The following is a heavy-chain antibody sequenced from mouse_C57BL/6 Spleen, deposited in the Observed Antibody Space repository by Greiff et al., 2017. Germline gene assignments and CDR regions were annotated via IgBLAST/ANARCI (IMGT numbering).Heavy chain of an antibody. Sequence: EVQLQQSGPVLVKPGASVTMSCKASGYTFTDYYMNWVKQSPGKSLEWIGVINPYNGGTSYNQKFKGKATMTVDKSSSTAYMELISLTSEDSAVYYCARWGYDYDLYFDVWGTGTTVTVSS. D-gene: IGHD2-4*01. CDR3: ARWGYDYDLYFDV. V-gene: IGHV1-19*01. J-gene: IGHJ1*03. CDR1: GYTFTDYY. CDR2: INPYNGGT.